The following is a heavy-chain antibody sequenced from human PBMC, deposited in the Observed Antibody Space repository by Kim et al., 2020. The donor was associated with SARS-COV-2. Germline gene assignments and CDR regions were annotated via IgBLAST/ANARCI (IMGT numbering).Heavy chain of an antibody. D-gene: IGHD2-21*01. V-gene: IGHV3-9*01. Sequence: GGSLRLSCAASGFTFDDYAMHWFRQAPGKGLEWVSGISWNSGSIGYADSVKGRFTISRDNAKNSLYLQMNSLRAEDTALYYCAKGRIAAYFDLWGRGTLVTVSS. CDR3: AKGRIAAYFDL. CDR1: GFTFDDYA. CDR2: ISWNSGSI. J-gene: IGHJ2*01.